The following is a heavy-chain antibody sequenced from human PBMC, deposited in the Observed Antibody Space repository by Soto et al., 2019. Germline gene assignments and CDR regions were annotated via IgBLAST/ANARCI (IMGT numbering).Heavy chain of an antibody. CDR1: GLTFSSYG. D-gene: IGHD6-19*01. V-gene: IGHV3-33*01. Sequence: QVQLVESGGGVVQPGRSLRLSCAASGLTFSSYGMHWVRQAPGKGLEWVAVIWYDGSNKYYADSVKGRFTISRDNSENTLYLQLNSLRAEDTAVYYCARDRYSSGWYDLDYWGQGTLVNVSS. CDR2: IWYDGSNK. CDR3: ARDRYSSGWYDLDY. J-gene: IGHJ4*02.